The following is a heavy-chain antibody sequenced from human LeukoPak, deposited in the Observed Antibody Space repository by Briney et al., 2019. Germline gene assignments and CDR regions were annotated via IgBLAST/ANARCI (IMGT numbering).Heavy chain of an antibody. J-gene: IGHJ4*02. V-gene: IGHV1-46*01. Sequence: ASVKVSCKASGYTFTSYSMHWVRQAPGQGLEWMGIINPSGGSTSYAQKFQGRVTMTRDTSTSTVFMELSSLRSEDTAVYYCATGGRLYSSSRYFDYWGQGTLVTVSS. CDR1: GYTFTSYS. CDR3: ATGGRLYSSSRYFDY. D-gene: IGHD6-13*01. CDR2: INPSGGST.